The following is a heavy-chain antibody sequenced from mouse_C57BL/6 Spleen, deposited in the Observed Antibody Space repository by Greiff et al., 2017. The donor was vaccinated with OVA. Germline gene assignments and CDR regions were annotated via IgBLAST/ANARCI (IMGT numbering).Heavy chain of an antibody. CDR1: GFTFSSYG. CDR3: ARPYYYGSSYYFDY. J-gene: IGHJ2*01. CDR2: ISSGGSYT. Sequence: EVKVVESGGDLVKPGGSLKLSCAASGFTFSSYGMSWVRQTPDKRLEWVATISSGGSYTYYPDSVKGRFTISRDNAKNTLYLQMSSLKSEDTAIYYCARPYYYGSSYYFDYWGQGTTLTVSS. V-gene: IGHV5-6*01. D-gene: IGHD1-1*01.